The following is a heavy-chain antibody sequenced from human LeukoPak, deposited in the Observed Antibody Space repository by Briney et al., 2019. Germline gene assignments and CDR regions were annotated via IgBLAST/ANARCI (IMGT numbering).Heavy chain of an antibody. CDR3: AGDRDGAFDI. CDR2: ISSRGRTI. D-gene: IGHD5-24*01. CDR1: GFTFSSYE. Sequence: PGGSLRLSCAGSGFTFSSYEMNWVRQAPGKGLEWVSYISSRGRTIYYADSVRGRFAISRDNAKNSLYLQMNSLRDDDTAVYYCAGDRDGAFDIWGQGTMVTVSS. J-gene: IGHJ3*02. V-gene: IGHV3-48*03.